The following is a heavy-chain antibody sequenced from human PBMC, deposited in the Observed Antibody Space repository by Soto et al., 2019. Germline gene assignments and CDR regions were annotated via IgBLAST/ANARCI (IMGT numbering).Heavy chain of an antibody. J-gene: IGHJ3*02. CDR3: GKDVNSGGRSTLGSLGFDI. V-gene: IGHV1-2*02. D-gene: IGHD1-1*01. CDR2: INPNAGAT. CDR1: GYAFIDYY. Sequence: ASVKVSCKASGYAFIDYYIHWVRQAPGQWIEWMGCINPNAGATSYAQNFRGRVALSRDAWFRIVFMELSSVTSDDTAVYYCGKDVNSGGRSTLGSLGFDISGLGTM.